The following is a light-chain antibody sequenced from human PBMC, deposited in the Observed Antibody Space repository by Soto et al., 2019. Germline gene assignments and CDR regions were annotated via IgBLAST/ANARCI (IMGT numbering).Light chain of an antibody. V-gene: IGKV3-15*01. J-gene: IGKJ1*01. Sequence: EIVMTQSPATLSMSPGERATLSCRASQSISTNLAWYQQKPGQAPRLLIYGASTRATGIPARFSASGSGTEFTLTISSLQSEDFAVYYCQQYNDRLWTFGQGTKVEFK. CDR2: GAS. CDR1: QSISTN. CDR3: QQYNDRLWT.